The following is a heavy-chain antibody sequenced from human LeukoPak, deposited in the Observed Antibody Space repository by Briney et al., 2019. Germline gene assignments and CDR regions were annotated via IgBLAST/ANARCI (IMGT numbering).Heavy chain of an antibody. V-gene: IGHV3-23*01. CDR3: ATRRGYDFWPRYMDV. J-gene: IGHJ6*03. CDR2: ISGSGGST. Sequence: PGGSLRLSCAASGFTFSSYAMSWVRRAPGKGLEWVSAISGSGGSTYYADSVKGRFTISRDNSKNTLYLQMNSLRAEDTAVYYCATRRGYDFWPRYMDVWGKGTTVTVSS. D-gene: IGHD3-3*01. CDR1: GFTFSSYA.